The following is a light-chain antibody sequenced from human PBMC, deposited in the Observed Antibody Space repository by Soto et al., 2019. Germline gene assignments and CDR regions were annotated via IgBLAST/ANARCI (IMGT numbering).Light chain of an antibody. J-gene: IGLJ2*01. V-gene: IGLV1-40*01. CDR1: SSNIGAGYD. Sequence: QPVLTQPPSVSGAPGQRVTISCTGSSSNIGAGYDVHWYQQLPRTAPKLLIYGNSIRPSGVPDRFSGSKSGTSASLAITGLQAEDEADYYCQSYDTSLSAVVFGGGTKLTVL. CDR3: QSYDTSLSAVV. CDR2: GNS.